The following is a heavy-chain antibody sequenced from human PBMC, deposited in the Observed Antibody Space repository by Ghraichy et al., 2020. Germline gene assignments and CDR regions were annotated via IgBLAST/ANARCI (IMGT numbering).Heavy chain of an antibody. CDR2: IYHSGST. CDR1: GYSISRDYY. D-gene: IGHD6-13*01. J-gene: IGHJ4*02. V-gene: IGHV4-38-2*02. Sequence: SETLSLTCTVSGYSISRDYYWGWIRQPPGKGLEWIGSIYHSGSTYYSPSLKSRVTISVDIAKNQFSLKLSSVTAADTAVYYCARDHGEGSSNFDYWGQGTRVTVPS. CDR3: ARDHGEGSSNFDY.